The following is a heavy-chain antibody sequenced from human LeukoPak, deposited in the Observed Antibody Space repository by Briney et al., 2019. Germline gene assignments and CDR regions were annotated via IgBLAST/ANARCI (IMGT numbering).Heavy chain of an antibody. D-gene: IGHD1-26*01. CDR2: ISGSGTST. J-gene: IGHJ4*02. CDR1: GFTFSSYA. CDR3: AKDNFGIVGAADVLDY. Sequence: GRSLRLSCAASGFTFSSYAMSWVRQAPGKGLEWVSAISGSGTSTYYAESVRGRFTISRDSSKNTLYLQMNSLRAEDTAVYYCAKDNFGIVGAADVLDYWGQGTLVTVSS. V-gene: IGHV3-23*01.